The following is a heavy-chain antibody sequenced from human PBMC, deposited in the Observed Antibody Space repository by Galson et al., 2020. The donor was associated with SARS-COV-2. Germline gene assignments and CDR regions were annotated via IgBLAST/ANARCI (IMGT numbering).Heavy chain of an antibody. CDR1: GFTFSDYY. Sequence: GGSLRLSCAASGFTFSDYYMSWIRQAPGKGLEWVSYISSSSSYTNYADSVKGRFTISRDNAKNSLYLQMNSLSAEDTAVYYCARYYPDYYYSSGSRCMCYVYFWGKGTTVTVAS. V-gene: IGHV3-11*03. D-gene: IGHD3-22*01. CDR3: ARYYPDYYYSSGSRCMCYVYF. CDR2: ISSSSSYT. J-gene: IGHJ6*03.